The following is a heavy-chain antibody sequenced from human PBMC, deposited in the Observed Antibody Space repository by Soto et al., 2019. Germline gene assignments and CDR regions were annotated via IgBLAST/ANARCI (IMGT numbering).Heavy chain of an antibody. CDR1: GLAFGNYA. V-gene: IGHV3-23*01. CDR3: AKDRAFNYYYGMDV. CDR2: VSTTGRNT. D-gene: IGHD3-10*01. J-gene: IGHJ6*02. Sequence: GGSLRLSCRASGLAFGNYAMNWVRQVPGRGLEWVAGVSTTGRNTYYADSVKGRFTISRDNSKITVYLQMNSLRAEDTAVYYCAKDRAFNYYYGMDVWGQGTTVTVSS.